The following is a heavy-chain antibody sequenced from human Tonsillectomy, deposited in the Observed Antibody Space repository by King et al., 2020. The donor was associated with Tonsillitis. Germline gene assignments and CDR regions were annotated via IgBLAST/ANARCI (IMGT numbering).Heavy chain of an antibody. V-gene: IGHV3-30*03. CDR2: IPYDGSDK. Sequence: VQLVESGGGVVQPGRSLRLSCAASGFTFSDYGMHWVRQAPGKGLEWVAVIPYDGSDKYYADSVKGRFTISRDNSKNTLYLQMNTLRAEDTAVYYCAEAGGCDFGSDYWSSYACYGMDVWGQGTTVTVSS. D-gene: IGHD3-3*01. CDR3: AEAGGCDFGSDYWSSYACYGMDV. CDR1: GFTFSDYG. J-gene: IGHJ6*02.